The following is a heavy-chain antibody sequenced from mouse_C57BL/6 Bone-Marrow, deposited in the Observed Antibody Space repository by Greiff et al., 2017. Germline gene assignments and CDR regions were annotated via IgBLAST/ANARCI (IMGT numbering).Heavy chain of an antibody. CDR1: GYSFTGYY. Sequence: EVQLQQSGPELVKPGASVKISCKASGYSFTGYYMNWVKQSPEKSLEWIGEINPSTGGTTYNQKFKGKSTLTVDKSSSTAYMQLKSLTSEDSAVYYCARSAFDYWGQGTTLTVSS. V-gene: IGHV1-42*01. CDR2: INPSTGGT. J-gene: IGHJ2*01. CDR3: ARSAFDY.